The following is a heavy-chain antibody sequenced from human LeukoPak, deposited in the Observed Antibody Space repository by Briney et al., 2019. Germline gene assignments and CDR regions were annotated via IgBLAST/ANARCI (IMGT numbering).Heavy chain of an antibody. CDR1: GFTFSSYS. D-gene: IGHD4-23*01. J-gene: IGHJ4*02. CDR3: ARPGVNDYGGNFDY. V-gene: IGHV3-30*03. Sequence: PGGSLRLSCAASGFTFSSYSMNWVRQAPVKALEWVAFISYNGNQKYGDSVKGRFTISRDNSKNTLYLQMNGLRPEDTAVYYCARPGVNDYGGNFDYWGQGTLVTVSS. CDR2: ISYNGNQ.